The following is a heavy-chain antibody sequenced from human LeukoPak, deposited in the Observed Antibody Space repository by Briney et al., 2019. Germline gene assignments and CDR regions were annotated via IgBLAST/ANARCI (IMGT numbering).Heavy chain of an antibody. Sequence: SETLSLTCTVSGASISAFHWTWFRQPAGKGLEWIGLIYSSGSTLFNPSLKSRVAMSVDLTKNQLSLKLTSVTAAGTAMYYCARKDGDYWGRGTLVTVSS. CDR2: IYSSGST. J-gene: IGHJ4*02. CDR1: GASISAFH. V-gene: IGHV4-4*07. CDR3: ARKDGDY.